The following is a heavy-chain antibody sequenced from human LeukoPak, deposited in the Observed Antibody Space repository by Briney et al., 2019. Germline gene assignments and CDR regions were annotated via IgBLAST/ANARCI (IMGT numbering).Heavy chain of an antibody. V-gene: IGHV3-23*01. J-gene: IGHJ4*02. D-gene: IGHD2-21*02. CDR2: ISGSGDSR. CDR1: GFTFSNYA. Sequence: PGGSLRLSCAASGFTFSNYAMSWGRQAPGKGVEGVSGISGSGDSRYWADCMKGRFTISRDNVKNTVYLRMKSLRADDTAMYYCAKDFVVVPGNVNYFDFWGQGTLVTVSS. CDR3: AKDFVVVPGNVNYFDF.